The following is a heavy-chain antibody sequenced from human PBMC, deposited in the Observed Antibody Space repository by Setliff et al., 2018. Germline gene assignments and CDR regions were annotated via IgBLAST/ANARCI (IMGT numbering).Heavy chain of an antibody. CDR2: VYHSGTA. CDR1: GGSLGTYY. D-gene: IGHD3-16*01. CDR3: ARGGTFRYFDY. Sequence: PSETLSLTCTVSGGSLGTYYWTLIRQPPGKGLEWIASVYHSGTAYYSPSPKSRVTMSVDTSKNQFSLKLRSVTAADTAVYFCARGGTFRYFDYWGQGTPVTVSS. V-gene: IGHV4-59*01. J-gene: IGHJ4*02.